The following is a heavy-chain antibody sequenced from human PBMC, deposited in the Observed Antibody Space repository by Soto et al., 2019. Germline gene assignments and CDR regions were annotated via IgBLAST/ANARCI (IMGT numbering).Heavy chain of an antibody. D-gene: IGHD3-10*01. Sequence: SETLSLTCTVSGGSISSYYWSWIRQPPGKGLEWIGYIYYSGSTNYNPSLKSRVTISVDTSKNQFSLKLSSVTAADTAVYYCARVPDGSGSYYPDYWFDPWGQGTLVTVSS. J-gene: IGHJ5*02. CDR2: IYYSGST. CDR3: ARVPDGSGSYYPDYWFDP. CDR1: GGSISSYY. V-gene: IGHV4-59*01.